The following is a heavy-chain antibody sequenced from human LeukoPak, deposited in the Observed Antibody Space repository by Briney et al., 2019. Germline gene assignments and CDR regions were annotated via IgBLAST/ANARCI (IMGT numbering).Heavy chain of an antibody. D-gene: IGHD3-9*01. CDR2: IYYSGNA. V-gene: IGHV4-39*01. CDR1: GGSISGSSYY. CDR3: ASQLDTTGYYVGFFDS. Sequence: PSKTLSLTCTVSGGSISGSSYYWAWIRQPPGKGLEWIGSIYYSGNAFYNASLKSRVTILVDTSKNQFSLEVDSVTAADTAMYYCASQLDTTGYYVGFFDSWGQGALVTVSS. J-gene: IGHJ4*02.